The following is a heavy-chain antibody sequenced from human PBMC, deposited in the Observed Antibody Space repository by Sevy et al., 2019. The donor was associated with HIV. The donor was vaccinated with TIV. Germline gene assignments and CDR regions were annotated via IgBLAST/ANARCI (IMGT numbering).Heavy chain of an antibody. V-gene: IGHV3-30*02. CDR2: IRYDGSNK. Sequence: GGSLRLSCAASGFTFSSYGMHWVRQAPGKGLEWVAFIRYDGSNKYYADSVKGRFTISRNNSKNTLYLQMNSLRAEDTAVYYCAKDLPCTSCYGYFQHWGQGTLVTVSP. CDR1: GFTFSSYG. D-gene: IGHD2-2*01. J-gene: IGHJ1*01. CDR3: AKDLPCTSCYGYFQH.